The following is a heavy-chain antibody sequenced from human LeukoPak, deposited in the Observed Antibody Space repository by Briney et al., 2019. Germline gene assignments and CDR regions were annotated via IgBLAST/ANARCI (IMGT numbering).Heavy chain of an antibody. CDR1: GLTFSSYG. Sequence: GGSLRLSCAASGLTFSSYGMHWVRQAPGKGLEWVSYISSSGSTIYYADSVKGRFTISRDNAKNSLYLQMNSLRAEDTAVYYCASCSGSYKGFDYWGQGTLVTVSS. D-gene: IGHD1-26*01. J-gene: IGHJ4*02. V-gene: IGHV3-48*04. CDR2: ISSSGSTI. CDR3: ASCSGSYKGFDY.